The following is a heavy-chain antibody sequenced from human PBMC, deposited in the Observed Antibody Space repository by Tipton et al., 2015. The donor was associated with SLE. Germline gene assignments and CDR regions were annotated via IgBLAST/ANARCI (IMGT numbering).Heavy chain of an antibody. D-gene: IGHD3-22*01. J-gene: IGHJ4*02. Sequence: TLSLTCTVSGGSISSGGYYWSWIRQHPGKGLEWIGYVYDSGTTFYNPSLKSRITMSVDTSKNQFSLRLNSVTAADTAVYYCARKTYYYDSSGFIKGDYFDNWGQRTLITVFS. CDR1: GGSISSGGYY. CDR2: VYDSGTT. V-gene: IGHV4-31*03. CDR3: ARKTYYYDSSGFIKGDYFDN.